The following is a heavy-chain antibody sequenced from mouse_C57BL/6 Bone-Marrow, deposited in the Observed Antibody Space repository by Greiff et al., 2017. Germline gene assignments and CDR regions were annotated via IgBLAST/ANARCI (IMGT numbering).Heavy chain of an antibody. CDR3: ASPIYDGARDC. V-gene: IGHV1-53*01. J-gene: IGHJ4*01. D-gene: IGHD1-1*01. CDR2: NNPSNGGT. CDR1: GYTFTSYW. Sequence: VQLQQPGTELVKPGASVKLSCKASGYTFTSYWMHWVKQRPGPGLEWIGNNNPSNGGTNYNEKFKSKATLTVDKSSSTAYMQRSSLTSEDSAVYYSASPIYDGARDCWGQGASDTVSS.